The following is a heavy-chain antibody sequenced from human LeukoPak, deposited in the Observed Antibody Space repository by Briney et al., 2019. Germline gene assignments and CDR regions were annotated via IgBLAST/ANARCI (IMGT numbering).Heavy chain of an antibody. Sequence: ASETLSLTCTVSGGSISSSSYYWGWIRQPPGKGLEWIGIIYYSGSTYYNPSLKSRVTISVDTSKNQFSLKLSSVTAADTAVYYCARERLDYDILTGYYHDAFDIWGQGTMVTVSS. D-gene: IGHD3-9*01. V-gene: IGHV4-39*07. J-gene: IGHJ3*02. CDR3: ARERLDYDILTGYYHDAFDI. CDR2: IYYSGST. CDR1: GGSISSSSYY.